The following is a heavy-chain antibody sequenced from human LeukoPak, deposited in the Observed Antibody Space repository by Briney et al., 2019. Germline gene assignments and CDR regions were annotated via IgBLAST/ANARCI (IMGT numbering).Heavy chain of an antibody. Sequence: SVKVSCKASGGTFSSYAISWVRQAPGQGLEWMGGIIPIFGTANYAQKFQGRVTITADESTSTAYMELSSLRSEDTAVYYCAGGSREGTIFGVVINAFDIWGQGTMVTVSS. CDR3: AGGSREGTIFGVVINAFDI. D-gene: IGHD3-3*01. CDR1: GGTFSSYA. CDR2: IIPIFGTA. V-gene: IGHV1-69*01. J-gene: IGHJ3*02.